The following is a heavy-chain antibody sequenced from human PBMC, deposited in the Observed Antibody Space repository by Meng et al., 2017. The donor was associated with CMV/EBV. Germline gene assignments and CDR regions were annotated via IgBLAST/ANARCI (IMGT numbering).Heavy chain of an antibody. V-gene: IGHV1-2*02. CDR2: INPNSGGT. Sequence: GESLKISCKASGYTFTGYYMHWVRQAPGQGLEWMGWINPNSGGTNYAQKFQGRVTMTRDTSISTAYMELSRLRSDDTAVYYCARDILTGYYRDYYYGMDVWGQGTTVTVSS. CDR3: ARDILTGYYRDYYYGMDV. CDR1: GYTFTGYY. J-gene: IGHJ6*02. D-gene: IGHD3-9*01.